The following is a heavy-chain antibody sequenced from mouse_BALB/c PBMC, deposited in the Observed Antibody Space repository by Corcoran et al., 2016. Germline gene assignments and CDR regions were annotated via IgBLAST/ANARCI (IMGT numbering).Heavy chain of an antibody. CDR1: GYTFTSYD. J-gene: IGHJ2*01. CDR2: IFPGEGSS. D-gene: IGHD1-2*01. V-gene: IGHV1-85*01. CDR3: ARGYYGSYYFDY. Sequence: QAQLQQSGAELVKPGASVKLSCKASGYTFTSYDINWVRQRPEQGLEWIGWIFPGEGSSKYNEKFKGKATLTTDKSSSTAYMQLSRLTSEDSAVYFCARGYYGSYYFDYWGQGTTLTVSS.